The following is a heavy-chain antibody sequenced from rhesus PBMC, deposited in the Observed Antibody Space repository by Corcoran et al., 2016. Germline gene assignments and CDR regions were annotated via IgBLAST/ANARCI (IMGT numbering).Heavy chain of an antibody. V-gene: IGHV1S2*01. CDR3: ARDPSITMIVVITQKWYFDL. CDR1: GYTLTDYF. CDR2: INPYNGNK. Sequence: QVQLVQSGAEVKKPGSSVKVSCKASGYTLTDYFMHWVRQAPRQGLEWMGWINPYNGNKKYAQKFQGRFTMTRDTSTTTAYMELSSLRSEYTAVYYCARDPSITMIVVITQKWYFDLWGPGTPITISS. D-gene: IGHD3-28*01. J-gene: IGHJ2*01.